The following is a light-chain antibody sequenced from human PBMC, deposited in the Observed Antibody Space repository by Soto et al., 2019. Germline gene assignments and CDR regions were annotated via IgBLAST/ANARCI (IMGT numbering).Light chain of an antibody. V-gene: IGKV3-20*01. CDR1: QSVTTSY. CDR2: GAS. CDR3: QQYGSSPT. Sequence: EIVLTQSPGTLSLSPGERATLSSRASQSVTTSYLAGYQQKPGQAPRLLIYGASSRATGIPDRFSGSGSGTDFTLTISRLEPEDFAVYYCQQYGSSPTFGQGTKVEIK. J-gene: IGKJ1*01.